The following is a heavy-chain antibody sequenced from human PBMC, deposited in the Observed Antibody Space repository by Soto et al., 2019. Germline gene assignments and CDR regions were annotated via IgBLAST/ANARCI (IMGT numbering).Heavy chain of an antibody. V-gene: IGHV1-18*01. J-gene: IGHJ4*02. CDR3: AIRGYSYGRDYFDY. Sequence: ASVKVSCKAPGYTFTSYGISWVRQAPGQGLEWMGWISAYNGNTNYAQKLQGRVTMTTDTSTSTAYMELRSLRSDDTAVYYCAIRGYSYGRDYFDYWGQGTLVTVSS. CDR2: ISAYNGNT. CDR1: GYTFTSYG. D-gene: IGHD5-18*01.